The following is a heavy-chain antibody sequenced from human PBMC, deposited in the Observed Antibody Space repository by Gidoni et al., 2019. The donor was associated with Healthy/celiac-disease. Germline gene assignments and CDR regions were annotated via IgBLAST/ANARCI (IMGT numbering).Heavy chain of an antibody. CDR2: ISWNSGSI. V-gene: IGHV3-9*01. Sequence: EVQLVESGGGLVKPGRSLRVACSASVFTFDDYAMNWVRQAPGKGLEWVSGISWNSGSIGYADSVKGRFPISRDNAKNSLYLPMNSLRAEDTALYYCAKASRAAAGTIPFDYWGQGTLVTVSS. D-gene: IGHD6-13*01. CDR1: VFTFDDYA. CDR3: AKASRAAAGTIPFDY. J-gene: IGHJ4*02.